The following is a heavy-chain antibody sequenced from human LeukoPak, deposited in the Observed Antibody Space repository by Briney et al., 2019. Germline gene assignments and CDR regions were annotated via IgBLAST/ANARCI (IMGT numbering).Heavy chain of an antibody. CDR2: INPSGGST. J-gene: IGHJ2*01. CDR1: GYTFTKYY. V-gene: IGHV1-46*01. Sequence: GASVKVSCKASGYTFTKYYIHWVRQAPGQGRKWMGVINPSGGSTSYAQKFQGRVTMTRDTSTSTVFMELSSLRSEDTAVYYCARSGSSGWYHFDLWGRGTLVTV. D-gene: IGHD6-19*01. CDR3: ARSGSSGWYHFDL.